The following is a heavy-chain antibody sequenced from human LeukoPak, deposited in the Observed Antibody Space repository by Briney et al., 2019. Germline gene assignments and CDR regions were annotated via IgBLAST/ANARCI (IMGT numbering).Heavy chain of an antibody. V-gene: IGHV3-7*01. D-gene: IGHD5-12*01. CDR3: ASGGWTYTY. J-gene: IGHJ4*02. CDR1: GFTFSSYW. Sequence: GESLRLSCVVSGFTFSSYWMTWVRQAPGKGLEWVANIVQYGSETSYVGSVRGRFTISRDNAKNSLFLQMNSLRVEDTAVYYCASGGWTYTYWGQGTLVTVSS. CDR2: IVQYGSET.